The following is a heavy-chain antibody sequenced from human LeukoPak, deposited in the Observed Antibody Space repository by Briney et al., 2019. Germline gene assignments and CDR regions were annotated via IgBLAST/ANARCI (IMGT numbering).Heavy chain of an antibody. D-gene: IGHD3-3*01. Sequence: PSETLSLTCTVSGGSISSYYWSWIRQPAGKGLEWIGRIYTSGSTNYNPSLKSRVTMSVDTSKNQLSLKLSSVTAADTAVYYCARGRRGSRLYYDFWSGYPHDYWGQGTLVTVSS. J-gene: IGHJ4*02. CDR2: IYTSGST. CDR1: GGSISSYY. V-gene: IGHV4-4*07. CDR3: ARGRRGSRLYYDFWSGYPHDY.